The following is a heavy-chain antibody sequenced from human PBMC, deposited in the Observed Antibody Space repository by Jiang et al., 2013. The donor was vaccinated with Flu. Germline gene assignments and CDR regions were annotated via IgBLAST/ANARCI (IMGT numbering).Heavy chain of an antibody. Sequence: GPGLVKPSETLSLTCTVSGGSISSYYWNWIRQSPGKGLEWIGYVYYSGSTNYNPSLKSRVTISIDTSKNQFSLKLSSVTAADTAVYYCARSFPLLYSYGPTFDYWGQGTLVTVSS. CDR2: VYYSGST. CDR1: GGSISSYY. D-gene: IGHD5-18*01. J-gene: IGHJ4*02. CDR3: ARSFPLLYSYGPTFDY. V-gene: IGHV4-59*08.